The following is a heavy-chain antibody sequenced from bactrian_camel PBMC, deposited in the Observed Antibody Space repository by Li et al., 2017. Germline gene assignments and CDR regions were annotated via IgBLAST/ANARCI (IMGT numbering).Heavy chain of an antibody. J-gene: IGHJ4*01. CDR3: AADLLCAGWVARDYTY. D-gene: IGHD5*01. V-gene: IGHV3S67*01. CDR1: GITPSGYC. Sequence: VQLVESGGGSVQAGGTLTLSCKTPGITPSGYCMGWFRQAPGEEPEGVAGIDSDGTSRYSDPVKGRFIISRDNAKNTLYLQMNSLKPEDTGMYYCAADLLCAGWVARDYTYWGQGTQVTVS. CDR2: IDSDGTS.